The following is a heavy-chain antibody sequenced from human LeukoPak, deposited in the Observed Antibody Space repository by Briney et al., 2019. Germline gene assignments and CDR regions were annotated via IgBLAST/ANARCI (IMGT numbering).Heavy chain of an antibody. V-gene: IGHV1-2*02. CDR2: INPNSGGT. Sequence: GASVKVSCKASGYTFTAYYIHWVRQAPGQGLERMGWINPNSGGTNYAQKFQGRVTMTRGTSISTAYMELSRLRSDDTAVYFCARRCDTSSYYTYYFDYWGQGTLVTVSS. CDR3: ARRCDTSSYYTYYFDY. CDR1: GYTFTAYY. D-gene: IGHD3-22*01. J-gene: IGHJ4*02.